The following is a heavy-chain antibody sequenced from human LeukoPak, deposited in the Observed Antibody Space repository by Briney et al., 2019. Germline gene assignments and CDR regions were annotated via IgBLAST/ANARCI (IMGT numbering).Heavy chain of an antibody. J-gene: IGHJ4*02. CDR1: GFTFSSYS. Sequence: GGSLRLSCAASGFTFSSYSMNWVRQAPGKGLEWVSSISSSSSYIYYADSVKSRFTISRDNAKNSLYLQMNSLRAEDTAVYYCARGPAKGLDYWGQGTLVTVSS. CDR2: ISSSSSYI. V-gene: IGHV3-21*01. CDR3: ARGPAKGLDY.